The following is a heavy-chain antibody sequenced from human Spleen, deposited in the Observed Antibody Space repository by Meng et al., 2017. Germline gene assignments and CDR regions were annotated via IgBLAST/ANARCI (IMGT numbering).Heavy chain of an antibody. CDR1: GFTFSRYW. D-gene: IGHD5-12*01. CDR2: INPDGSST. J-gene: IGHJ4*02. CDR3: SKDYTGSDDY. V-gene: IGHV3-74*01. Sequence: EVQLVESGGRLVQPWGSLRLSCAASGFTFSRYWMHWVRQVPGQGLVWVSRINPDGSSTSYADSVKGRFTISRDNAKNTLYLQMTSLRAEDTAVYYCSKDYTGSDDYWGQGTLVTVSS.